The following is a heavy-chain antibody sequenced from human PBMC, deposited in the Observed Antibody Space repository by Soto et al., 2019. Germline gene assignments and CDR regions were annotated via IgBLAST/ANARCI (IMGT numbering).Heavy chain of an antibody. CDR3: ARDLSTLGLDS. CDR1: GGTFSRAV. D-gene: IGHD2-15*01. Sequence: VQLVQSGAEVKKPGSSVRVSCKASGGTFSRAVMTWVRQAPGQGLEWMGEITPVFATTNDAQNFQGRVTVTADESTSTVYMELSGLRYEETAMYYSARDLSTLGLDSWGQGTLVTVSS. J-gene: IGHJ4*02. V-gene: IGHV1-69*12. CDR2: ITPVFATT.